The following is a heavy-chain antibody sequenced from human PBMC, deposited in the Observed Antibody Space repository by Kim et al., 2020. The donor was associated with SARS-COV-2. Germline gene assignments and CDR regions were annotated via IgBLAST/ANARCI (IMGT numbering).Heavy chain of an antibody. CDR2: INYSGST. D-gene: IGHD1-26*01. CDR1: NGSISSTGYY. CDR3: ARQGFKVGYGMDV. Sequence: SETLSLTCTASNGSISSTGYYWGWLRRPPGKGLEWIGSINYSGSTNYNPSLKSRVTISVDTSKNQFSLTLSSVSAADTAVYYCARQGFKVGYGMDVWGQGTTVTVSS. V-gene: IGHV4-39*01. J-gene: IGHJ6*02.